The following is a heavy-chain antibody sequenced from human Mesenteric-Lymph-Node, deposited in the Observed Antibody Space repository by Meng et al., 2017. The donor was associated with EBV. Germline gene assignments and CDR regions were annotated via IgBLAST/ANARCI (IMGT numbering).Heavy chain of an antibody. D-gene: IGHD4-17*01. J-gene: IGHJ4*02. CDR3: ARDDYGDLPLDY. CDR2: INPNSGGT. CDR1: GYTFTGYY. Sequence: QVQLVQLGAEVKKPGASVKVSCKASGYTFTGYYVHWVRQAPGQGLEWMGWINPNSGGTNYAQKFQGWVTMTRDTSINTAYMELSRLRSDDTAVYYCARDDYGDLPLDYWGQGTLVTVSS. V-gene: IGHV1-2*04.